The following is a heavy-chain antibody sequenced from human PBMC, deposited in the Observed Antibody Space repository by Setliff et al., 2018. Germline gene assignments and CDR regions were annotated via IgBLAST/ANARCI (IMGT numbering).Heavy chain of an antibody. V-gene: IGHV1-18*01. D-gene: IGHD2-8*01. CDR2: ISGYTGNT. CDR3: SRLVRYCSTTTCQRASGAEV. Sequence: ASVKVSWKASGYTFANYGVTWVRQAPGQGLEWMGWISGYTGNTNYAQKLQGRVSMTTDTSTNTAYMELSNLRYDDTAIYYCSRLVRYCSTTTCQRASGAEVWGQGTLVTVS. CDR1: GYTFANYG. J-gene: IGHJ4*02.